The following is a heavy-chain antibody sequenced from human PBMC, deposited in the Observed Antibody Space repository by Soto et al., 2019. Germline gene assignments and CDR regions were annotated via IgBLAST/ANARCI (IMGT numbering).Heavy chain of an antibody. D-gene: IGHD4-17*01. CDR3: ARHGDYGGNSPDAFDI. Sequence: VSGGSISSSRCHWGWIRQPPGKGLEWIASIKYSGTTFYNPSLKSRVTLSVDTSKNQFALKLSSVTAAETAVYYCARHGDYGGNSPDAFDIWGQGTMVTVSS. J-gene: IGHJ3*02. V-gene: IGHV4-39*01. CDR2: IKYSGTT. CDR1: GGSISSSRCH.